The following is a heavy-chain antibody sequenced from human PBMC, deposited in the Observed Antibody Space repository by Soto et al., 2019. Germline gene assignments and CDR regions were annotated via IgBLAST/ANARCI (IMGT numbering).Heavy chain of an antibody. J-gene: IGHJ4*02. D-gene: IGHD5-12*01. CDR3: ARESYSGYHSYDY. CDR2: MYHGGNT. Sequence: SETLSLTCAVSGYSISSGCFWGWIRQPPGKGREWIANMYHGGNTHYNPSLKSRVTMSXDXXXXQXSXKXXXVTAXDTAVYYCARESYSGYHSYDYWGQGILVTVSS. CDR1: GYSISSGCF. V-gene: IGHV4-38-2*02.